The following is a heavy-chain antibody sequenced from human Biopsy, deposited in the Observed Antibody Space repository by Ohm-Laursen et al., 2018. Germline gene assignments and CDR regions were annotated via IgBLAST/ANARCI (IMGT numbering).Heavy chain of an antibody. CDR1: GDSINSSY. CDR2: ISNSGNT. J-gene: IGHJ4*02. D-gene: IGHD2-15*01. V-gene: IGHV4-59*08. CDR3: ARRGSGGRSFDY. Sequence: SEPLPLTCTVSGDSINSSYWSWIRQPPGKGLEWIGFISNSGNTNYNPSLKSRVTISVDTSKNQISLKLGSVTVADTAVFYCARRGSGGRSFDYWGQGSLVTVSS.